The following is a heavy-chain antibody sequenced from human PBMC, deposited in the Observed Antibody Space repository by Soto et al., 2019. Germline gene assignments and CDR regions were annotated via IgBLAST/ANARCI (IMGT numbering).Heavy chain of an antibody. CDR1: GFTFSSYA. CDR2: ISGSGGST. V-gene: IGHV3-23*01. J-gene: IGHJ4*02. Sequence: EVQLLESGGGLVQPGGSLRLSCAASGFTFSSYAMSWVRQAPGKGLEWVSAISGSGGSTYYADSVKGRFTISRDNSKNPLYLQMNSLGAEDTAVYYCAKDTGGYYDSSGYYNYFDYWGQGTLVTVSS. D-gene: IGHD3-22*01. CDR3: AKDTGGYYDSSGYYNYFDY.